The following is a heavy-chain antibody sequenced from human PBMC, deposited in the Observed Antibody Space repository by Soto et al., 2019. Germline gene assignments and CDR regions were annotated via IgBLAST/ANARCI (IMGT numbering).Heavy chain of an antibody. Sequence: PSETLSVTCTVSGGSISSYYWSWIRQPPGKGLEWIGYIYYSGSTNYNPSPKSRVTISVDTSKNQFSLKLSSVTAADTAVYYCARLSYYDFWSGYYTGIYYFDYWGQGTLVTVSS. V-gene: IGHV4-59*08. CDR2: IYYSGST. J-gene: IGHJ4*02. D-gene: IGHD3-3*01. CDR1: GGSISSYY. CDR3: ARLSYYDFWSGYYTGIYYFDY.